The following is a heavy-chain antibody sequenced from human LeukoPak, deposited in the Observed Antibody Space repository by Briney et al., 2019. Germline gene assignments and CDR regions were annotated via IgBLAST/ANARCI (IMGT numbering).Heavy chain of an antibody. Sequence: GGSLRLSCAASGFTFSSYAMSWVRQAPGKGLEWVSAVSRSGDGTDYADSVKGRFTISRDNSKNTLYLQMNSLRAEDTAIYYCAKALLVRGVTSADDAFDIWGQGTVVTVSS. CDR2: VSRSGDGT. J-gene: IGHJ3*02. V-gene: IGHV3-23*01. CDR1: GFTFSSYA. D-gene: IGHD3-10*01. CDR3: AKALLVRGVTSADDAFDI.